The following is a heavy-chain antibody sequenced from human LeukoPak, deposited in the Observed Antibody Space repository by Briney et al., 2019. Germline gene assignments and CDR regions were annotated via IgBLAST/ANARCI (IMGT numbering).Heavy chain of an antibody. Sequence: SETLSLTCTVSGGSISSGDYSWNWIRQPPGKGLEYIGCFYYSGSTYYNPSLKSRVTISLDTSKNQFSLKLSSVTAADTAVYYCARDVSPEQDYYYYYYMDVWGKGTTVTVSS. CDR1: GGSISSGDYS. J-gene: IGHJ6*03. CDR2: FYYSGST. V-gene: IGHV4-30-4*07. CDR3: ARDVSPEQDYYYYYYMDV. D-gene: IGHD1-14*01.